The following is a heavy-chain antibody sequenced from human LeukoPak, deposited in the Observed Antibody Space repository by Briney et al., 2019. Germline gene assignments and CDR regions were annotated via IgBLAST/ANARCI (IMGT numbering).Heavy chain of an antibody. V-gene: IGHV3-33*01. CDR2: VWYDGSKK. Sequence: GGSLRLSXAASGFSFSSYALHWVRQAPGKGVEWVADVWYDGSKKYYADSVKGRFTISRDNSKNTLYLQMNSLRAEDTAVYYCARDPRYSSTWYYFDYWGQGTLVTVSS. CDR3: ARDPRYSSTWYYFDY. D-gene: IGHD6-13*01. CDR1: GFSFSSYA. J-gene: IGHJ4*02.